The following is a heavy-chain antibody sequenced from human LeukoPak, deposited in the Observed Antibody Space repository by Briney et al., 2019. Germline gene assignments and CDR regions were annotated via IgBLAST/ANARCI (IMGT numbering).Heavy chain of an antibody. V-gene: IGHV3-30-3*01. D-gene: IGHD2-21*02. CDR1: GFTFSSYA. CDR3: ARDRYCGGDCSSYYFDY. CDR2: ISYDGSNK. J-gene: IGHJ4*02. Sequence: GGSLRLSCAASGFTFSSYAMHWVRQAPGKRLEWVAVISYDGSNKYYADSVKGRFTISRDNSKNTLYLQMNSLRAEDTAVYYCARDRYCGGDCSSYYFDYWGQGTLVTVSS.